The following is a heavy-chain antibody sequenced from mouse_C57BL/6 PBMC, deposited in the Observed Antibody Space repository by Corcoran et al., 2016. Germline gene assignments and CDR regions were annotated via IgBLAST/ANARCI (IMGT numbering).Heavy chain of an antibody. CDR1: GYTFTDYY. J-gene: IGHJ4*01. D-gene: IGHD2-3*01. V-gene: IGHV1-26*01. Sequence: EVQLQQSGPELVKPGASVKISCKASGYTFTDYYMNWVKQSHGKSLEWIGDINPNNGGTSYNQKFKGKATLTVDKSSSTAYMELRSLTSEDSAVYYCARSGGYYFYAMDYWGQGTSVTVSS. CDR3: ARSGGYYFYAMDY. CDR2: INPNNGGT.